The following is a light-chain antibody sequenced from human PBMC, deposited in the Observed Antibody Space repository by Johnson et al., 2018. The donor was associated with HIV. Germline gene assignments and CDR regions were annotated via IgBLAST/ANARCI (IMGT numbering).Light chain of an antibody. CDR3: ATWDRSLTVGTV. CDR1: SSNIGSND. CDR2: ENN. Sequence: QSVLTQPPSVSVAPGQKVTVSCSGSSSNIGSNDVSWYQQFPGAAPKLLIYENNKRPSGIPDRFSGSKSSTSATLGITGLQTGDEADYYCATWDRSLTVGTVFGPGTRVTVL. J-gene: IGLJ1*01. V-gene: IGLV1-51*02.